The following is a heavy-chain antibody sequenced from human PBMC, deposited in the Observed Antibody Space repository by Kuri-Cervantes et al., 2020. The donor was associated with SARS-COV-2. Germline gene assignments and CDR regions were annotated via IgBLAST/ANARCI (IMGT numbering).Heavy chain of an antibody. Sequence: GESLKISCAASGFTFSSYAMHWVRQAPGKGLEYVSAISSNGGSTYYANSVKGRFTISRDNSKNTLYLQMGSLRAEDMAVYYCARESGYDYYFDYWGQGTLVTVSS. V-gene: IGHV3-64*01. CDR1: GFTFSSYA. CDR2: ISSNGGST. J-gene: IGHJ4*02. CDR3: ARESGYDYYFDY. D-gene: IGHD5-12*01.